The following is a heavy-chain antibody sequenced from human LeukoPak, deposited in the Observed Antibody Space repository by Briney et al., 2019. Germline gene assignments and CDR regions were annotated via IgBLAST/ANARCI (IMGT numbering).Heavy chain of an antibody. CDR1: GFTFSSYA. D-gene: IGHD2-15*01. CDR3: ARDSCSRDRCWRYFVN. J-gene: IGHJ4*02. Sequence: PGGSLRLSCAASGFTFSSYAMHWVRQAPGKGLEYVSAISGNGGNTFYANSVKGRFTISRDNSKNTLYLQMGSLKPEDMAVYYCARDSCSRDRCWRYFVNWGQGALVTVSS. V-gene: IGHV3-64*01. CDR2: ISGNGGNT.